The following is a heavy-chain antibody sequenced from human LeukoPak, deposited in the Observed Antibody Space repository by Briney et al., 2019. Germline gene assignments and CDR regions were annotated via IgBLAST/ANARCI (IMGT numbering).Heavy chain of an antibody. CDR2: INHSGST. CDR1: GGSFSGYY. Sequence: SETLSLTCAVYGGSFSGYYWGWIRQPPGKGLEWIGEINHSGSTNYNPSLKSRVTISVDTSKNQFSLKLSSVTAADTAVYYCARQYDFWSGGLDYWGQGTLVTVSS. J-gene: IGHJ4*02. V-gene: IGHV4-34*01. D-gene: IGHD3-3*01. CDR3: ARQYDFWSGGLDY.